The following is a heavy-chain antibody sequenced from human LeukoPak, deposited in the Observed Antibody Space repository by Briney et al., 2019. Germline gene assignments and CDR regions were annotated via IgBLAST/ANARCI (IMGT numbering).Heavy chain of an antibody. CDR2: IWYDGTNE. CDR3: ARDRYGSGNGSFDP. D-gene: IGHD6-19*01. V-gene: IGHV3-33*01. CDR1: GFTFSSFA. Sequence: PGGSLRLSCVASGFTFSSFAMHWVRQAPGKGLEWVAIIWYDGTNENYADSVKGRFTISRDNSKNTVYLQMNSLRAEDTAVYYCARDRYGSGNGSFDPWGQGTLVTVSS. J-gene: IGHJ5*02.